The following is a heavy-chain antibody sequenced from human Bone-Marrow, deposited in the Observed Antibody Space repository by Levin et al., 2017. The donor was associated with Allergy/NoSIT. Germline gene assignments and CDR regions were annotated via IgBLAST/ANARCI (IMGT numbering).Heavy chain of an antibody. CDR1: GFTFSSYW. J-gene: IGHJ6*02. V-gene: IGHV3-74*01. CDR2: INSDGSST. CDR3: ARDTPGVPAAIDYYGMDV. D-gene: IGHD2-2*01. Sequence: GESLKISCAASGFTFSSYWMHWVRQAPGKGLVWVSRINSDGSSTSYADSVKGRFTISRDNAKNTLYLQMNSLRAEDTAVYYCARDTPGVPAAIDYYGMDVWGQGTTVTVSS.